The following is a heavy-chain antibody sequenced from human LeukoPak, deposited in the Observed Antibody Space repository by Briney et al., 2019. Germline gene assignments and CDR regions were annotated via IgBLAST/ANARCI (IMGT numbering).Heavy chain of an antibody. CDR1: GFTFSSYA. CDR3: ARYGSGSSHDY. D-gene: IGHD3-10*01. J-gene: IGHJ4*02. V-gene: IGHV3-30-3*01. CDR2: ISYDGSNK. Sequence: PGGSLRLSCAASGFTFSSYAMHWVRQAPGKGLEWVAVISYDGSNKYYADSVKGRFTISRDNSKNTLYLQMNSLRAEDTAVYYCARYGSGSSHDYWGQGTLVTVSS.